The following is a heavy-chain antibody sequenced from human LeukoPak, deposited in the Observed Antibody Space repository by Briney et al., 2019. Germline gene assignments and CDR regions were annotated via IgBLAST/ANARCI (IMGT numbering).Heavy chain of an antibody. CDR1: GFTFSSYS. D-gene: IGHD3-22*01. CDR3: ARDRYYYDSSGYYPGFDY. Sequence: GGTLRLSCAASGFTFSSYSMNWVRQAPGKGREWVSSISSSSSYIYYADSVKGRFTISRDNAKNSLYLQMNSLRAEDTAVYYCARDRYYYDSSGYYPGFDYWGQGTLVTVSS. CDR2: ISSSSSYI. V-gene: IGHV3-21*01. J-gene: IGHJ4*02.